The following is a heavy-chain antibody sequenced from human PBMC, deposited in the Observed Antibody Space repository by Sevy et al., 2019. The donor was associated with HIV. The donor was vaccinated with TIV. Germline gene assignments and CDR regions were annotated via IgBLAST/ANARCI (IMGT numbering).Heavy chain of an antibody. CDR2: IRYDGSNE. V-gene: IGHV3-30*02. J-gene: IGHJ3*02. CDR3: AKDRKVLLVVYAIPFDVFDI. Sequence: GGSLRLSCAASGFTFSNHGMHWVRQAPGKGLEWVAFIRYDGSNEYYGDSVKGRFTISRDNSKNTLYLQMNSLRPWDTAVYYCAKDRKVLLVVYAIPFDVFDIWGQGTMVTVSS. D-gene: IGHD2-8*02. CDR1: GFTFSNHG.